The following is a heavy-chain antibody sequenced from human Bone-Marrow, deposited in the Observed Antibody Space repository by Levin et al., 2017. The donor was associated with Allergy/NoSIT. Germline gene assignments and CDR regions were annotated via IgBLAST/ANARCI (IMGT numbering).Heavy chain of an antibody. CDR2: IGTAGDT. Sequence: PGGSLRLSCAASGFTFSSYDMHWVRQATGKGLEWVSAIGTAGDTYYPGSVKGRFTISRENAKNSLYLQMNSLRAGDTAVYYCARGGDYYDSSGYYTYGMDVWGQGTTVTVSS. D-gene: IGHD3-22*01. J-gene: IGHJ6*02. CDR1: GFTFSSYD. V-gene: IGHV3-13*01. CDR3: ARGGDYYDSSGYYTYGMDV.